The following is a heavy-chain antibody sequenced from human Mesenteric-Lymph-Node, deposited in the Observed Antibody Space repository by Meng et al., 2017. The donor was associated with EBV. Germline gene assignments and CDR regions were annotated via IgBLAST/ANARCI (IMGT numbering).Heavy chain of an antibody. CDR3: ARGATSVFDL. J-gene: IGHJ2*01. CDR1: GDRVSSSSAA. CDR2: TYYRSKWYN. V-gene: IGHV6-1*01. Sequence: QVQLQQSGPGLVKPSQTPPLTCAISGDRVSSSSAAWTWIRQSPSRGLEWLGRTYYRSKWYNDYAVFVKSRITINPDTSKNQFSLQLNSVTPEDTAVYYCARGATSVFDLWGRGTLVTSPQ.